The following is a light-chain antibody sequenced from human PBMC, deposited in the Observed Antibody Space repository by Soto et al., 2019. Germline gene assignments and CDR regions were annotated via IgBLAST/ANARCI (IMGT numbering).Light chain of an antibody. CDR1: SSDVGGYNY. J-gene: IGLJ2*01. Sequence: QSALTQPASVSGSPGQSITISCTGTSSDVGGYNYVSWYQQHPGKAPKLMIYEVSNRPSGVSNRFSGSKSGNTSSLTISGLQDEDEDDYYASSYTSSSTLVFGGGTQLTVL. CDR3: SSYTSSSTLV. V-gene: IGLV2-14*01. CDR2: EVS.